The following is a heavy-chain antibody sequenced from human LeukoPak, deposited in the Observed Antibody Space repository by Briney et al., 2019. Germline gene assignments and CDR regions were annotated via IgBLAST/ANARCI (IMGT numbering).Heavy chain of an antibody. CDR1: GFTVSSNY. J-gene: IGHJ6*03. CDR2: IYSGGST. Sequence: GGSLRLSCAASGFTVSSNYMSWVRQAPGKGLEWVSVIYSGGSTYYADSVKGRFTISRDNSKNTLYLQMNSLRAEDTAVYYCARGASREDYYYYYMDVWGKGTTVTVSS. CDR3: ARGASREDYYYYYMDV. V-gene: IGHV3-53*01.